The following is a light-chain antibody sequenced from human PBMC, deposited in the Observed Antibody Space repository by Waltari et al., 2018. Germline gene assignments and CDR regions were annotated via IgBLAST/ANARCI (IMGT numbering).Light chain of an antibody. Sequence: DIEMTQSPSSLSASVGDRVTITCRASQVITRWLAWYQQKPGKAPKSLISTISTLQTGVPSRFSGSGSGTEFTLTISSLQTEDFATYYCQQYTSYPLTFGGGTKVEIK. CDR1: QVITRW. CDR3: QQYTSYPLT. J-gene: IGKJ4*01. V-gene: IGKV1D-16*01. CDR2: TIS.